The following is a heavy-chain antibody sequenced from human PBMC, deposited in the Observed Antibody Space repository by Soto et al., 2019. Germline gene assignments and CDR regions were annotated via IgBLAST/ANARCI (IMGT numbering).Heavy chain of an antibody. Sequence: QVTLKESGPALVKPTETLTLTCTVSGFSLTTGKMGVSWIRQPPGKALEWLAHIFSDNERSYSTSLQGRLTISKDTSGSKVVLSMTNVDPVDTATYYCARMNVDSYQFYYAMDVWGQGTTVTVS. CDR2: IFSDNER. D-gene: IGHD4-17*01. CDR1: GFSLTTGKMG. CDR3: ARMNVDSYQFYYAMDV. J-gene: IGHJ6*02. V-gene: IGHV2-26*01.